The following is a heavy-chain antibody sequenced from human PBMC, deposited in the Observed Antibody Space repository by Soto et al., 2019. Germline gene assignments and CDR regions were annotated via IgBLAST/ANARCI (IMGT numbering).Heavy chain of an antibody. CDR1: GFTFSNYA. CDR2: ISYDGNNK. V-gene: IGHV3-30-3*01. D-gene: IGHD2-15*01. J-gene: IGHJ6*02. Sequence: QVQLVESGGGVVQPGRSLRLSCAASGFTFSNYAMYWVRQAPGKGLEWVAVISYDGNNKYYADSVKGRFTFSRDNSKNTLYLQMNILRAEDTAVYYCARAGCDGGTCYTLVGLRYGMDVWGQGTTVTVSS. CDR3: ARAGCDGGTCYTLVGLRYGMDV.